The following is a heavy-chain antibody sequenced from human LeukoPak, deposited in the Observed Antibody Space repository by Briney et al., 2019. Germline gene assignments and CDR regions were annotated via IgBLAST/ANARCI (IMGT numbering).Heavy chain of an antibody. CDR1: GYSISSGYY. D-gene: IGHD4-23*01. J-gene: IGHJ4*02. CDR3: ARLYSGVTRPFDY. Sequence: SETLSLTCAVSGYSISSGYYWGWIRQPPGKGLEWIGSIYHSGSTYYNPSLKSRATISVDTSKNQFSLKLSSVTAADTAVYYCARLYSGVTRPFDYWGQGTLVTVSS. CDR2: IYHSGST. V-gene: IGHV4-38-2*01.